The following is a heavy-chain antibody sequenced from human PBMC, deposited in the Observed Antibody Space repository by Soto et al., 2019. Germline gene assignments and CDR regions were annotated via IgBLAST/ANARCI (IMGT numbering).Heavy chain of an antibody. V-gene: IGHV3-23*01. CDR3: AKCLTHCSLHY. J-gene: IGHJ4*02. CDR2: ISPGTGTT. Sequence: GALRLPCEATGFTFSTFAMTWVRQAPGKGLEWVSAISPGTGTTYYADSVKGRFTISRDNSKNTLYLQMNTVRAEDTAIYYCAKCLTHCSLHYWGQGTLVTVSS. CDR1: GFTFSTFA. D-gene: IGHD2-21*02.